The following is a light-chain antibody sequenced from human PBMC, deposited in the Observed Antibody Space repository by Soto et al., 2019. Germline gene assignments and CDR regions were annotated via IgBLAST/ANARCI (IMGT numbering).Light chain of an antibody. J-gene: IGKJ1*01. CDR3: QHYNGVPRP. V-gene: IGKV1-5*01. Sequence: IQMTQCPSTLSASVGDRVTIPCLARQGVXRWLAWYQEKPGKAPKVLXDGAASLERGGPSRLSGSGSVTEFTLTIGGLQPEDFATYYFQHYNGVPRPFGQGTKVDIK. CDR1: QGVXRW. CDR2: GAA.